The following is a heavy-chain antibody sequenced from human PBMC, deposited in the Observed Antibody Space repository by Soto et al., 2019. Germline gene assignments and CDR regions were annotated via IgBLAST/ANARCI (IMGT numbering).Heavy chain of an antibody. CDR2: IYYSGST. CDR1: GGSVSSGSYY. J-gene: IGHJ4*02. V-gene: IGHV4-30-4*01. D-gene: IGHD3-22*01. Sequence: SETLSLTCTVSGGSVSSGSYYWSWIRQPPGKGLEWIGYIYYSGSTYYNPSLKSRVTISVDTSKNQFSLKLSSVTAADTAVYYCATRGPQYYYDSSGYLAYWGQGTLVTVSS. CDR3: ATRGPQYYYDSSGYLAY.